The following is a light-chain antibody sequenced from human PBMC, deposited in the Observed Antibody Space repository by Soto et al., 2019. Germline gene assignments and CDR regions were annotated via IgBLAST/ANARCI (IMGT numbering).Light chain of an antibody. Sequence: EIVMTQSPATLSVSLGERATLSCRASQSISSNLAWYQQKPGQTPRLLIYDTSIRAAGVPARFSGSRSGAEFTLTISSLQSEDFAVYYCQHYVTWPLTFGGGTKVDIK. CDR1: QSISSN. CDR3: QHYVTWPLT. V-gene: IGKV3-15*01. J-gene: IGKJ4*01. CDR2: DTS.